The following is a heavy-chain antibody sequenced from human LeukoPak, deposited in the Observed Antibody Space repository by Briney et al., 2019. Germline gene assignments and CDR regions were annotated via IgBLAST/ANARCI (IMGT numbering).Heavy chain of an antibody. J-gene: IGHJ4*02. D-gene: IGHD2/OR15-2a*01. Sequence: GGSLRRSCAASGFHFRDFSMHWVRQVPGKGLEWVSLVSGDGDTTHYADSVKGRFTISRDNNKNSLFLQMNSLRVEDTAFYYCAKGNNSLSFNFDYWGQGALVTVSS. V-gene: IGHV3-43*02. CDR1: GFHFRDFS. CDR3: AKGNNSLSFNFDY. CDR2: VSGDGDTT.